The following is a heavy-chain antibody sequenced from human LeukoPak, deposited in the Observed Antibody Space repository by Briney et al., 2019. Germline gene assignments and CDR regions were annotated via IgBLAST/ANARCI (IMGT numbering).Heavy chain of an antibody. CDR3: ARGIAVAGTKVSAFDI. CDR1: GFTVSSNY. Sequence: GGSLRLSCAASGFTVSSNYMSWVRQAPGKGLEWVANIKQDGSEKYYVDSVKGRFTISRDNAKNSLYLQMNSLRAEDTAVYYCARGIAVAGTKVSAFDIWGQGTMVTVSS. V-gene: IGHV3-7*01. J-gene: IGHJ3*02. D-gene: IGHD6-19*01. CDR2: IKQDGSEK.